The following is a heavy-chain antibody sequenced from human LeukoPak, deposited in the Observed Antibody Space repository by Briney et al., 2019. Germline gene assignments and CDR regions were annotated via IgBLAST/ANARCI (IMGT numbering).Heavy chain of an antibody. J-gene: IGHJ4*02. V-gene: IGHV3-7*01. CDR3: VRSQPGLDY. CDR2: IDQDGSEK. Sequence: GGSLRLSSAASGFRFSKYWMSWVRQAPGKGLEWVANIDQDGSEKYYVDSVKGRFTISRDNAENSLYLQMNSLRAEDTAVYYCVRSQPGLDYWGQRTLVTVSS. D-gene: IGHD2-2*01. CDR1: GFRFSKYW.